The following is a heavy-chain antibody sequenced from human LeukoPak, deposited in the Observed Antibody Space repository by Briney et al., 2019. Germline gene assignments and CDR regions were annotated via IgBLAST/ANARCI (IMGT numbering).Heavy chain of an antibody. CDR3: ARVGTAMGIYFDY. V-gene: IGHV4-39*07. Sequence: SETLSLTCTVSGGSISSSSYYWGWIRQPPGKGLEWIGSIYYSGSTNYNPSLKSRVTISVDTSKNQFSLKLSSVTAADTAVYYCARVGTAMGIYFDYWGQGTLVTVSS. CDR1: GGSISSSSYY. CDR2: IYYSGST. J-gene: IGHJ4*02. D-gene: IGHD5-18*01.